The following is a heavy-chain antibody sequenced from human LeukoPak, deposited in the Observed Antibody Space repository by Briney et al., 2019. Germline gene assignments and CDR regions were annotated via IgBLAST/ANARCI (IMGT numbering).Heavy chain of an antibody. D-gene: IGHD3-9*01. CDR1: GGSISSYY. Sequence: SETLSLTCTVSGGSISSYYWSWIRHPPGKGLEWIGYIYYSGSTNYNPSLKSRVTISVDTSKNQFSLKLSSVTAADTAVYYCARSQSRDILTGYIYYYGMDVWGQGTTVTVSS. CDR2: IYYSGST. CDR3: ARSQSRDILTGYIYYYGMDV. J-gene: IGHJ6*02. V-gene: IGHV4-59*01.